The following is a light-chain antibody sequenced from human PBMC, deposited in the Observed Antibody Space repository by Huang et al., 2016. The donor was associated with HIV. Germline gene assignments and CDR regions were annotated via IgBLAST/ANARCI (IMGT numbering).Light chain of an antibody. Sequence: DIQMTQSPSSLSASVGDRITITCRASQTISKFLNWYQKQPGKAPKLLIYAASNLQSGVSSRFSGTGSGTHFTLTITGLQPDDFATYFCQQTASVPLTFGGGTRVE. CDR3: QQTASVPLT. CDR1: QTISKF. V-gene: IGKV1-39*01. CDR2: AAS. J-gene: IGKJ4*01.